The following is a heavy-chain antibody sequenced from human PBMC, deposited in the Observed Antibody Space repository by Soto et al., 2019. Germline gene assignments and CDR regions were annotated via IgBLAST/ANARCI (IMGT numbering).Heavy chain of an antibody. D-gene: IGHD3-22*01. CDR2: IYYSGST. CDR1: GGSISSGDYY. Sequence: SETLSLTCTVSGGSISSGDYYWSWIRQPPGKGLEWIGYIYYSGSTYYNPSLKSRVTISVDTSKNQFSLKLSSVTAADTAVYYCASRYDCSGYYYGHYYYGMDVWGQGTTVTVSS. CDR3: ASRYDCSGYYYGHYYYGMDV. V-gene: IGHV4-30-4*01. J-gene: IGHJ6*02.